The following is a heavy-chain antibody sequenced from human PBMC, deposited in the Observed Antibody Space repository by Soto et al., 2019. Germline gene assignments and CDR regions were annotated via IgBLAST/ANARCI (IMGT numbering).Heavy chain of an antibody. CDR2: IWYDGSNK. Sequence: QVQLVESGGGVVQPGRSLRLSCAASGFTFSTCGMHWVRQAPGKGLEWVTIIWYDGSNKYYADSVKGRFTISRDNSKNTLYLQMNSLRAEDTAVYYCARGSYGSGSYYFDYWGQGTLVTVSS. D-gene: IGHD3-10*01. J-gene: IGHJ4*02. V-gene: IGHV3-33*01. CDR1: GFTFSTCG. CDR3: ARGSYGSGSYYFDY.